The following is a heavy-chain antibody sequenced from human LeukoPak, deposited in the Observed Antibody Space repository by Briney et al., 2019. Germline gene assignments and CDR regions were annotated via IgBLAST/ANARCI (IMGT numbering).Heavy chain of an antibody. CDR1: GYSFTNYW. V-gene: IGHV5-51*01. D-gene: IGHD6-13*01. Sequence: GESLKISCQGSGYSFTNYWIGWVRQMPGKGLEWMGIIYPGDSDTRYSPSFQGQVTISADKSISTAYLQWSSPKASDTAMYYCARSAGTFRFDYWGQGNLVTVSS. J-gene: IGHJ4*02. CDR3: ARSAGTFRFDY. CDR2: IYPGDSDT.